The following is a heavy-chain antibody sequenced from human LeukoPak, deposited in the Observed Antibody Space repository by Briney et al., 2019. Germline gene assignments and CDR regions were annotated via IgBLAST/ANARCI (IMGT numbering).Heavy chain of an antibody. J-gene: IGHJ4*02. V-gene: IGHV3-30*02. D-gene: IGHD1-1*01. CDR1: GFTFSSYG. CDR2: IWYDGSNK. Sequence: GGSLRLSCAASGFTFSSYGMHWVRQAPGKGLEWVAVIWYDGSNKYYADSVKGRFTISRDNSKDTLYLQMNSLRAEDTAVYYCAKVGNWNSVIWYFDYWGQGTLVTVSS. CDR3: AKVGNWNSVIWYFDY.